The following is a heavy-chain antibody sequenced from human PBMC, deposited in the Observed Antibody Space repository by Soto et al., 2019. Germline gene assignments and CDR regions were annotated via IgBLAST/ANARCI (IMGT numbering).Heavy chain of an antibody. V-gene: IGHV1-69*13. CDR2: IIPIFGTA. Sequence: GASVKVSCKASGGTFSSYAISWVRQAPGQGLEWMGGIIPIFGTANYAQKFQGRVTITADESTSTAYMELSSLRSEDTAVYYCARFVKGVTYYYGMDVWGQGTTVTVSS. CDR1: GGTFSSYA. CDR3: ARFVKGVTYYYGMDV. D-gene: IGHD3-10*01. J-gene: IGHJ6*02.